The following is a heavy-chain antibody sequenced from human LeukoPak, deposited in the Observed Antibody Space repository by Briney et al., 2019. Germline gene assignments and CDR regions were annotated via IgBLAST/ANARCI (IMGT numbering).Heavy chain of an antibody. D-gene: IGHD5-18*01. CDR2: IYFTGST. CDR3: ARETALRLDY. J-gene: IGHJ4*02. Sequence: PSETLSLTCTVSGGSISNFYWSWIRQPAGEGLEWIGHIYFTGSTNYSPSLKSRVTMSVDTSRNQFSLRLNSMTAADTAVYFCARETALRLDYWGQGTLVTVSS. V-gene: IGHV4-4*07. CDR1: GGSISNFY.